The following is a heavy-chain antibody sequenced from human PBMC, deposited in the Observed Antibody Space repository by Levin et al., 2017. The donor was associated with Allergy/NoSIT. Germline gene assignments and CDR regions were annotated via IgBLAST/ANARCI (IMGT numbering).Heavy chain of an antibody. Sequence: GESLKISCAASGFTFSDYYMSWIRQAPGKGLEWVSYISSSGSTIYYADSVKGRFTISRDNAKNSLYLQMNSLRAEDTAVYYCARSQYREALDIWGQGTMVTVSS. CDR3: ARSQYREALDI. J-gene: IGHJ3*02. D-gene: IGHD5-12*01. CDR1: GFTFSDYY. CDR2: ISSSGSTI. V-gene: IGHV3-11*01.